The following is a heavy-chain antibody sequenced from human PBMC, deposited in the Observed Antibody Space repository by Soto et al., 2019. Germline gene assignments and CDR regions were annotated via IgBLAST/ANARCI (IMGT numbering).Heavy chain of an antibody. CDR2: IYPGDSDT. V-gene: IGHV5-51*01. CDR3: ARRPGVELLFEANDAFDI. D-gene: IGHD1-1*01. CDR1: GYSFTSYW. J-gene: IGHJ3*02. Sequence: PGESLKISCKGSGYSFTSYWIGWVRQMPGKGLEWMGIIYPGDSDTRYSPSFQGQVTISADKSISTAYLQWSSLKASDTAMYYCARRPGVELLFEANDAFDIWGQGTMVTVSS.